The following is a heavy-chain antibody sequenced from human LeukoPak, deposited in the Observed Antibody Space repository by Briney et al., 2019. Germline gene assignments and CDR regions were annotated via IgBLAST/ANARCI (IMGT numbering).Heavy chain of an antibody. Sequence: GGSLRLSCAASGFTFSSYAMHWVRQAPGKGLEWVAVISYDGSNKYYADSVKGRFTISRDNSKNTLYLQMNCLRAEDTAVYYCARDSDPDPGYMDVWGKGTTVTVSS. D-gene: IGHD3-10*01. V-gene: IGHV3-30-3*01. CDR3: ARDSDPDPGYMDV. J-gene: IGHJ6*03. CDR2: ISYDGSNK. CDR1: GFTFSSYA.